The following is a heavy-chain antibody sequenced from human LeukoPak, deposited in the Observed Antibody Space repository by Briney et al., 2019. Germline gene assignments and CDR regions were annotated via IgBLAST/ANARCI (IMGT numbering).Heavy chain of an antibody. D-gene: IGHD2-15*01. CDR3: ARFCSDGSCYRDAPDYYYYGMDV. V-gene: IGHV1-46*01. Sequence: ASVKVSCKASGYTFTSYYMHWVRQAPGQGLEWMGIINPTGGSTSYAQKFQGRVTMTRDTSTSTVYMELSSLRSDDTAVYYCARFCSDGSCYRDAPDYYYYGMDVWGQGTSVTVSS. CDR2: INPTGGST. CDR1: GYTFTSYY. J-gene: IGHJ6*02.